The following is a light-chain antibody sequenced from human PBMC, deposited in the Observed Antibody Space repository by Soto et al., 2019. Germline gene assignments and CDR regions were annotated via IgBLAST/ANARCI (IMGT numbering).Light chain of an antibody. J-gene: IGKJ1*01. CDR2: GAS. CDR3: QQRSNWPVT. V-gene: IGKV3-11*01. Sequence: EIELTQSPATLSLSPGERPTLSCRASQSVSSYLAWYQQKPGQAPRLLTYGASTRATGIPARFSGSGSGTEFTLTISSLQPEDFAVYYCQQRSNWPVTFGQGTKVDIK. CDR1: QSVSSY.